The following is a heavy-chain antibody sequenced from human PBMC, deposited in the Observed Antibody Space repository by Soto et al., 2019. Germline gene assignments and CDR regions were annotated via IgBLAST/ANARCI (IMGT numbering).Heavy chain of an antibody. D-gene: IGHD3-10*01. CDR1: GFTFSSYS. CDR2: ISSSSSTI. Sequence: GGSLRLSCAASGFTFSSYSMNWVRQAPGKGLEWVSYISSSSSTIYYADSVKGGLTISRDNAKNSLYLQMNSLRAEDTAVYYCAREMYYYGSGSYFAFDYWGQGTLVTVSS. CDR3: AREMYYYGSGSYFAFDY. J-gene: IGHJ4*02. V-gene: IGHV3-48*01.